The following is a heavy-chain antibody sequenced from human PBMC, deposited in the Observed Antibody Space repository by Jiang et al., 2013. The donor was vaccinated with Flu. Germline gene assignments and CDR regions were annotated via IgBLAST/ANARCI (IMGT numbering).Heavy chain of an antibody. Sequence: GLEWMGWINLNNGGTNYARRFQGRVTMTRDTSFSTAYMQLSRLSSDDTAIYFCSRVTDNYYSTLDVWGQGTTVTVSS. D-gene: IGHD2-15*01. J-gene: IGHJ6*01. CDR3: SRVTDNYYSTLDV. V-gene: IGHV1-2*02. CDR2: INLNNGGT.